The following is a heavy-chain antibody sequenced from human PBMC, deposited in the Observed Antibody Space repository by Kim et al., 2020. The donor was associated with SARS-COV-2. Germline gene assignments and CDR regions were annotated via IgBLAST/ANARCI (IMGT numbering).Heavy chain of an antibody. CDR3: ARDRLTTVTKGGMDV. CDR2: IWYDGSNK. Sequence: GGSLRLSCAASGFTFSSYGMHWVRQAPGKGLEWVAVIWYDGSNKYYADSVKGRFTISRDNSKNTLYLQMNSLRAEDTAVYYCARDRLTTVTKGGMDVWGQGTTVTVSS. V-gene: IGHV3-33*01. CDR1: GFTFSSYG. D-gene: IGHD4-17*01. J-gene: IGHJ6*02.